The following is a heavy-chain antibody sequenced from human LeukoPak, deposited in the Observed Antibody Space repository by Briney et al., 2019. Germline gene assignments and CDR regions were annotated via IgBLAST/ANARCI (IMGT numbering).Heavy chain of an antibody. CDR1: GFTFSSYG. Sequence: PGGSLRLSCAASGFTFSSYGMHWVRQAPGKGLEWVAFIRYDGSNKYYADSVKGRFTISRDNSKNTLYLQMNSLRAEDTALYYCAKSVATIDTNWFDPWGQGTLVTVSS. CDR2: IRYDGSNK. D-gene: IGHD5-12*01. V-gene: IGHV3-30*02. CDR3: AKSVATIDTNWFDP. J-gene: IGHJ5*02.